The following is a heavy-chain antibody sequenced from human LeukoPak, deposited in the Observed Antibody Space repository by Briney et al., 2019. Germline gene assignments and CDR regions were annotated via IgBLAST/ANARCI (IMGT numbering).Heavy chain of an antibody. V-gene: IGHV4-31*03. CDR2: IYNSGST. D-gene: IGHD3-10*01. CDR3: AREIYVVREIVIPSYCDY. J-gene: IGHJ4*02. CDR1: GGSISSGGYY. Sequence: PSQTLSLTCTVSGGSISSGGYYWSWLRQHPGKGLECIGYIYNSGSTYYNPPLKSRVTISVDTSKNQFSLKLSSVTAADTAVYYCAREIYVVREIVIPSYCDYWGQGTLVTVSS.